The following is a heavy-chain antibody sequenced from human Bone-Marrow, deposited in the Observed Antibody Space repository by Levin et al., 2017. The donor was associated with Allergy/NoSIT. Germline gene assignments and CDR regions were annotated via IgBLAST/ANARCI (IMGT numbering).Heavy chain of an antibody. Sequence: SETLSLTCTVSGVSISSGSYFWSWVRQPAGKTLEWIGRVYASGSTNYMPSLLGRLTISVDTSQNQFSLRLTSVTAADTAVYYCVRDRGGTGRFDFWGRGIPVTISS. D-gene: IGHD2-8*02. CDR1: GVSISSGSYF. CDR2: VYASGST. J-gene: IGHJ4*02. V-gene: IGHV4-61*02. CDR3: VRDRGGTGRFDF.